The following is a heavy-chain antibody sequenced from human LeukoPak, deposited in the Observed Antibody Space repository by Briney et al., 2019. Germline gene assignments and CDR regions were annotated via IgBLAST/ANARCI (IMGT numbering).Heavy chain of an antibody. D-gene: IGHD6-25*01. J-gene: IGHJ6*03. CDR1: EFTFSSYT. CDR2: IGTSSTTI. Sequence: GGSLRLSGAASEFTFSSYTMNWVRQPPGKGRKWVSNIGTSSTTIYYADSVKGRFTISRDNANNSLYLQMNSLRADDTAVYYCARFAAGGSYYYYMDVWGKGTTVTVSS. V-gene: IGHV3-48*01. CDR3: ARFAAGGSYYYYMDV.